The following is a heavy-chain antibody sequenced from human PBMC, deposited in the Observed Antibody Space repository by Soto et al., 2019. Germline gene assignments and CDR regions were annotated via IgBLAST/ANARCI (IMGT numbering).Heavy chain of an antibody. V-gene: IGHV4-39*01. J-gene: IGHJ5*02. D-gene: IGHD3-3*01. CDR1: GGSISSSSYY. CDR3: ARQAKVTIFGVDIADWFDP. CDR2: IYYSGST. Sequence: SETLSLTCTVSGGSISSSSYYWGWIRQPPGKGLEWIGSIYYSGSTYYNPSLKSRVTISVDTSKNQFSLKLSSVTAADTAVYYCARQAKVTIFGVDIADWFDPWGQGTLVTVSS.